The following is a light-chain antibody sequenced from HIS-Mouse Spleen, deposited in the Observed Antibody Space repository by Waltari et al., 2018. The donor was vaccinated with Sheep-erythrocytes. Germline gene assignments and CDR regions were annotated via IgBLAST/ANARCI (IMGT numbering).Light chain of an antibody. CDR3: QQYNSYST. CDR1: QRISSW. CDR2: KAS. V-gene: IGKV1-5*03. Sequence: IQMTQSPSTLSASVGDRVTITCRASQRISSWLDWYQQKPGKAPKLLIYKASSLESGVPSRFSGSGSGTEFTLTISSLQPDDFATYYCQQYNSYSTFGQGTKLEIK. J-gene: IGKJ2*01.